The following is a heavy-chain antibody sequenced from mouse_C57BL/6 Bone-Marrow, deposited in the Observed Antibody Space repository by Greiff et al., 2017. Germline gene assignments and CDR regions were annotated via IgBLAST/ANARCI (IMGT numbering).Heavy chain of an antibody. J-gene: IGHJ2*01. CDR3: ARWTYSNYDY. V-gene: IGHV1-55*01. CDR2: IYPGSGST. CDR1: GYTFTSYW. Sequence: VQLQQSGAELARPGASVKMSCKASGYTFTSYWITWVKQRPGQGLEWIGDIYPGSGSTNYNEKFKSKATLTVDTSSSTAYMQLSSLTSEDAAVYYCARWTYSNYDYWGQGTTLTVSS. D-gene: IGHD2-5*01.